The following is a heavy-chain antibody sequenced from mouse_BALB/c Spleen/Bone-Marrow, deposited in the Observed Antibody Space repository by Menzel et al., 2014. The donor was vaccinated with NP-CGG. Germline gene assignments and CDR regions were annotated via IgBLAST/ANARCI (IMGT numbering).Heavy chain of an antibody. CDR1: GYAFTNYL. CDR2: INPGSGGT. J-gene: IGHJ2*01. Sequence: QVQLQQSGAELVRPGTSVKVSCKASGYAFTNYLIEWVKQRPGQGLEWIGVINPGSGGTNYNEKFKGKATLTADNSSNTAYMHLSSLTSDDSAAYFCARGGHGSYWGQGTTLTVSS. V-gene: IGHV1-54*03. D-gene: IGHD2-2*01. CDR3: ARGGHGSY.